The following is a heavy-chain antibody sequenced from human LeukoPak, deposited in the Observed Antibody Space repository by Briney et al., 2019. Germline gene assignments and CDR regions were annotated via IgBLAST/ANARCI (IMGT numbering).Heavy chain of an antibody. Sequence: GGSLRLSCAASGFTFSSYAMHWVRQAPGKGLEYVSAISSNGGSTYYANSVKGRFTISRDNSKNTLYLQMGSLRAEDMAVYYCARDRSYGSFDFWGQGTLVTVSS. V-gene: IGHV3-64*01. CDR1: GFTFSSYA. CDR2: ISSNGGST. D-gene: IGHD5-18*01. CDR3: ARDRSYGSFDF. J-gene: IGHJ4*02.